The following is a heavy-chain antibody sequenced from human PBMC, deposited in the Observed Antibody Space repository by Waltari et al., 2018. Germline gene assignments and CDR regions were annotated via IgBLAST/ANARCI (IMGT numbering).Heavy chain of an antibody. CDR1: GDSVSSNSAA. J-gene: IGHJ4*02. Sequence: QVQLQQSGPGLVKPSQTLSLTCAISGDSVSSNSAAWNWIRQYPSRGLEWLGRTYYRSKWYNDYAVSVKSRITINPDTSKNQFSLQLNSVTPEDTAVYYCAREREGGTGDERVDFDYWGQGTLVTVSS. D-gene: IGHD7-27*01. CDR2: TYYRSKWYN. V-gene: IGHV6-1*01. CDR3: AREREGGTGDERVDFDY.